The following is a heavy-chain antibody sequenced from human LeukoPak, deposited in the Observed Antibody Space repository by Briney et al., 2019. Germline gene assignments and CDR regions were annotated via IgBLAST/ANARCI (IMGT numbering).Heavy chain of an antibody. D-gene: IGHD3-22*01. Sequence: PGGSLRLSCAAYGFTFSSYWMSWVRQAPGKGLEWVANIKQDGSEKYYVDSVKGRFTISRDNAKNSLYLQMNSLRAEDTAVYYCAREQPFFYDSSGYYYAYWGQGTLVTVSS. J-gene: IGHJ4*02. V-gene: IGHV3-7*01. CDR3: AREQPFFYDSSGYYYAY. CDR2: IKQDGSEK. CDR1: GFTFSSYW.